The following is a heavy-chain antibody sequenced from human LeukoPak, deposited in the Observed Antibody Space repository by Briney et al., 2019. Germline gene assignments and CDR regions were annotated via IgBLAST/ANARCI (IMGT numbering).Heavy chain of an antibody. CDR3: ARDHGSGSFDY. CDR2: INSDGGST. Sequence: GGSPRLSCAASGFTFSNHWMHWVRQAPGKGLVWVSRINSDGGSTSYADSVKGRFTISRDNAKNTLYLQMNSLRAEDTAVYYCARDHGSGSFDYWGQGTLVTVSS. V-gene: IGHV3-74*01. J-gene: IGHJ4*02. D-gene: IGHD6-19*01. CDR1: GFTFSNHW.